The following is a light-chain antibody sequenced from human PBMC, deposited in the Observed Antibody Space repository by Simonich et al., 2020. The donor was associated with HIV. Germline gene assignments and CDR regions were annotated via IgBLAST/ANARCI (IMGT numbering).Light chain of an antibody. Sequence: QTVVTPEPSFSVSPGETVTLTCGFGSGSVSTSYYPTWYQQTPGQTPRTLRYSTNTRSSGVPDRFSGSIIGKKAALTITGAQADDESDYYCVLYMGSGIWVFGGGTKLTVL. CDR2: STN. J-gene: IGLJ3*02. CDR3: VLYMGSGIWV. CDR1: SGSVSTSYY. V-gene: IGLV8-61*01.